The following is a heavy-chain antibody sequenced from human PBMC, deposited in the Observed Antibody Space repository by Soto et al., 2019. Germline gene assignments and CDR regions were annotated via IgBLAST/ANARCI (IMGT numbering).Heavy chain of an antibody. J-gene: IGHJ6*02. D-gene: IGHD6-6*01. Sequence: SETLSLTCTVSGGSISSSSYYWGWIRQPPGKGLEWIGSIYYSGSTYYNPSLKSRVAISVDTSKNQFSLKLSSVTAADTAVYYCASSIAARGDYYYGMDVWGQGTTVTVSS. CDR1: GGSISSSSYY. CDR2: IYYSGST. CDR3: ASSIAARGDYYYGMDV. V-gene: IGHV4-39*01.